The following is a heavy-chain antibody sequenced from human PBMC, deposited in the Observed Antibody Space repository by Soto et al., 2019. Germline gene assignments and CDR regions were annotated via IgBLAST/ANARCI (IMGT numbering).Heavy chain of an antibody. CDR1: GFTFSSYG. CDR3: AKDSCSSTSCYRTGFDY. D-gene: IGHD2-2*01. J-gene: IGHJ4*02. V-gene: IGHV3-30*18. CDR2: ISYDGSNK. Sequence: GGSLRLSCAASGFTFSSYGMHWVRQAPGKGLEWVAVISYDGSNKYYADSVKGRFTISRDNSKNTLYLQMNSLRAEDTAVYYCAKDSCSSTSCYRTGFDYWGQGTLVTVSS.